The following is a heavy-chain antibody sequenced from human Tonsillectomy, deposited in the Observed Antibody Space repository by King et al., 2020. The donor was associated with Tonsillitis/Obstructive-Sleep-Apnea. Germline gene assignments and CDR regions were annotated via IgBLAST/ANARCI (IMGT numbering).Heavy chain of an antibody. D-gene: IGHD2-2*01. Sequence: VQLVESGAEVKKPGESLKISCKGSGYSFTSYWIGWVRQMPGKGLEWMGIIYPGDSDTRYSPSFQGQVTISADKSISTAYLQWRSLKASDSAMYYCARHGPCERPAVDYWGQGTLVTVSS. V-gene: IGHV5-51*01. CDR3: ARHGPCERPAVDY. CDR1: GYSFTSYW. CDR2: IYPGDSDT. J-gene: IGHJ4*02.